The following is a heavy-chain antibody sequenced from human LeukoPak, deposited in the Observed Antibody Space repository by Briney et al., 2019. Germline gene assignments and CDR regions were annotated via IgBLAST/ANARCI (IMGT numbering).Heavy chain of an antibody. CDR3: ARIHSGSYPWWFDP. CDR1: GGSISSSSYY. CDR2: IYYSGST. J-gene: IGHJ5*02. D-gene: IGHD1-26*01. Sequence: PSETLSLTCTVSGGSISSSSYYWGWIRQPPGKGLEWIGSIYYSGSTYYNPSLKGRVTISVDTSKNQFSLKLSSVTAADTAVYYCARIHSGSYPWWFDPWGQGTLVTVSS. V-gene: IGHV4-39*01.